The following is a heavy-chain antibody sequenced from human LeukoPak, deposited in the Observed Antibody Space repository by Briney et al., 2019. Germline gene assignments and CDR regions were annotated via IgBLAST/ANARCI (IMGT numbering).Heavy chain of an antibody. CDR1: GGSFSSYY. Sequence: SETLSLTCAVYGGSFSSYYWSWIRQPPGKGLEWIGEINHSGSTNYNPSLKSRVTISVDTSKNQFSLKLSSVTAADTAVYYCAREWCSSTSRYSVIDYWGQGTLVTVSS. V-gene: IGHV4-34*01. D-gene: IGHD2-2*01. CDR3: AREWCSSTSRYSVIDY. CDR2: INHSGST. J-gene: IGHJ4*02.